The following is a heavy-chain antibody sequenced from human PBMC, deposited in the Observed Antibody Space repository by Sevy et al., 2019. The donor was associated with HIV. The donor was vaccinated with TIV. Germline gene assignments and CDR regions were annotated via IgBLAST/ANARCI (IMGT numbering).Heavy chain of an antibody. CDR3: ARERKLYDSSGYYFHFDY. D-gene: IGHD3-22*01. CDR1: GFTFSSYS. Sequence: GGSLRLSCAASGFTFSSYSMNWVRQAPGKGLEWVSYISRSSSPIYYADSVKGRFTISRDNAKNSLYLQMNSLRDEDTAVYYCARERKLYDSSGYYFHFDYWGQGTLVTVSS. J-gene: IGHJ4*02. CDR2: ISRSSSPI. V-gene: IGHV3-48*02.